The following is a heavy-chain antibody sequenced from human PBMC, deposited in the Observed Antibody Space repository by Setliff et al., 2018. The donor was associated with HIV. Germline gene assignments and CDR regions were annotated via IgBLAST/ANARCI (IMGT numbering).Heavy chain of an antibody. Sequence: SETLSLTCTVSGYSISSGYYWGWIRQPPGKGLEWIGNIYHSGSTYYNPPLKSRVTISVDTSKNQFSLKLTSVTAADTAVYYCARFSTSSGGTFDYWGQGTLVTVSS. D-gene: IGHD6-6*01. V-gene: IGHV4-38-2*02. CDR3: ARFSTSSGGTFDY. CDR1: GYSISSGYY. CDR2: IYHSGST. J-gene: IGHJ4*02.